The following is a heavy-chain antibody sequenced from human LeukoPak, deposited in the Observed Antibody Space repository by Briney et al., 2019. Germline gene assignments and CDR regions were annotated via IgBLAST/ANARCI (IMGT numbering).Heavy chain of an antibody. CDR1: GFTLSSYW. V-gene: IGHV3-7*01. D-gene: IGHD3-16*01. J-gene: IGHJ4*02. CDR2: INPDGSGK. CDR3: ASWGAGGNS. Sequence: GGSLRLSCEASGFTLSSYWMNWVRQVPGKGLDWVANINPDGSGKRYVDSVKGRFTIARDNADNTLSLQMNGLRAEDTAVYYCASWGAGGNSWGQGTLVTVSS.